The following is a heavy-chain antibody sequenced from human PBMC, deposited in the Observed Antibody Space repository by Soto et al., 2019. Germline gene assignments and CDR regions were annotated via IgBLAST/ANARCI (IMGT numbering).Heavy chain of an antibody. Sequence: SETLSLTCTVSGGSISSSSYYWGWIRQPPGKGLEWIGSIYYSGSTYYNPSLKSRVTISVDTSKNQFSLKLSSVTAADTAVYYCARLPRPKRGYSGYDPDWGQGTLVTVSS. CDR2: IYYSGST. V-gene: IGHV4-39*01. J-gene: IGHJ4*02. CDR3: ARLPRPKRGYSGYDPD. D-gene: IGHD5-12*01. CDR1: GGSISSSSYY.